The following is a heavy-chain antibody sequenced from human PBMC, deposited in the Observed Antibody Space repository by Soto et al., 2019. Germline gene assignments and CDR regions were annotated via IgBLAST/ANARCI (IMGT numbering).Heavy chain of an antibody. J-gene: IGHJ6*02. Sequence: SGPTLVNPTQTLTLTCTFSGFSLSTSGGGVGWIRQPPGKALEWLAVIYWNDDKLYSPSLKTRITITKDTSKNQVVLTMTNMDPVDTATYYCARSKIVVTTNYGMDVWGQGTPVTVSS. CDR3: ARSKIVVTTNYGMDV. D-gene: IGHD4-4*01. CDR2: IYWNDDK. V-gene: IGHV2-5*01. CDR1: GFSLSTSGGG.